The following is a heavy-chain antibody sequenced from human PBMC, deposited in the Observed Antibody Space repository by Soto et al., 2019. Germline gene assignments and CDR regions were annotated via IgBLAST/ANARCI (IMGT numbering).Heavy chain of an antibody. CDR2: INPNSGGT. J-gene: IGHJ4*02. Sequence: ASVKVSCKASGYTFTGYYMHWVRQAPGQGLEWMGWINPNSGGTNYAQKFQGRVTMTRDTSTSTAYMELSRLRSDDTAVYYCARGSGSYPLSLFDYWGQGTLVTVSS. D-gene: IGHD1-26*01. CDR3: ARGSGSYPLSLFDY. V-gene: IGHV1-2*02. CDR1: GYTFTGYY.